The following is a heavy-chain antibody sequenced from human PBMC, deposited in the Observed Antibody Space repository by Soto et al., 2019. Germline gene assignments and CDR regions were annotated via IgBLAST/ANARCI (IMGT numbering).Heavy chain of an antibody. CDR1: GFTFSSYG. Sequence: GGSLRLSCAASGFTFSSYGMHWVRQAPGKGLEWVAVIWYDGSNKYYADSVKGRFTISRDNSKNTLYLQMNSLRAEDTAVYYCARPYGSGSFHYYYYGMDVWGQGTTVTVSS. D-gene: IGHD1-26*01. J-gene: IGHJ6*02. CDR2: IWYDGSNK. V-gene: IGHV3-33*01. CDR3: ARPYGSGSFHYYYYGMDV.